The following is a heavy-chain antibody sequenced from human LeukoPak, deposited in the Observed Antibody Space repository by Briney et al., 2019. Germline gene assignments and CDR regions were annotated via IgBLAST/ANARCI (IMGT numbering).Heavy chain of an antibody. CDR2: IIPIFGTA. CDR1: GGTFSSYA. V-gene: IGHV1-69*13. CDR3: AITGYSTFGFDP. J-gene: IGHJ5*02. D-gene: IGHD6-13*01. Sequence: SVKVSCKASGGTFSSYAISWVRQAPGQGLEWMGGIIPIFGTANYAQKFQGRVTITADESTSTAYMELSSLRSEDTAVYYCAITGYSTFGFDPWGQGTLVTVSS.